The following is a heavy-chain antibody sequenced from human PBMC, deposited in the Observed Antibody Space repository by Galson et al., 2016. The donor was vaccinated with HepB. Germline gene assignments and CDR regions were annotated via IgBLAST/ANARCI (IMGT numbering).Heavy chain of an antibody. CDR1: GFNFSDFA. CDR3: GKSDGRGYTYGLIDF. CDR2: ISWHSGRL. V-gene: IGHV3-9*01. D-gene: IGHD5-18*01. J-gene: IGHJ4*02. Sequence: SLRLSCAASGFNFSDFAMHWVRQVPGKGLEWVAGISWHSGRLGYADSARGRFTISRDNGKKSLFLDIKSLRGEDSAIYYCGKSDGRGYTYGLIDFWGQGTLVTVSS.